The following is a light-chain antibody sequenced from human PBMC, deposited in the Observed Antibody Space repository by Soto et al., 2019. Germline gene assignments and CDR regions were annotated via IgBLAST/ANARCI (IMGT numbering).Light chain of an antibody. V-gene: IGLV1-40*01. CDR1: SSNIGAGYD. J-gene: IGLJ3*02. CDR2: GDT. Sequence: QSVLTQPPSVSGAPGQRVTISCTGSSSNIGAGYDVHWYQQLPGTAPKVLIYGDTNRPSGVPDRFSGSKSGTAGSLAITGLQTEDEADYYCPSYDSSLGGWVFGGGTKLTVL. CDR3: PSYDSSLGGWV.